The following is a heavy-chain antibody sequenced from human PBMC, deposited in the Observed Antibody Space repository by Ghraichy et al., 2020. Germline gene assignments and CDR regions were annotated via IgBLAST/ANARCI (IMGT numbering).Heavy chain of an antibody. J-gene: IGHJ4*02. V-gene: IGHV3-21*01. CDR3: AREHIAARFPDFDY. Sequence: GGSLRLSCAASGFTFSSYSMNWVRQAPGKGLEWVSSISSSSSYIYYADSVKGRFTISRDNAKNSLYLQMNSLRAEDTAMYYCAREHIAARFPDFDYWGQGTLVTVSS. D-gene: IGHD6-6*01. CDR1: GFTFSSYS. CDR2: ISSSSSYI.